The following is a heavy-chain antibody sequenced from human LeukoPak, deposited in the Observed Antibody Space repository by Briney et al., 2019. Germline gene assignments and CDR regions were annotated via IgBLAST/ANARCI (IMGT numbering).Heavy chain of an antibody. CDR3: TTREYSYGYYFDY. D-gene: IGHD5-18*01. J-gene: IGHJ4*02. CDR1: GFTFSNAW. V-gene: IGHV3-15*01. Sequence: GGSLRLSCAASGFTFSNAWMSWVRQAPGKGLEWVGRIKSKTDGGTTDYAAPVKGRFTISRDDSKNTLYLQMNSLKTEDTAVYYCTTREYSYGYYFDYWGQGTLVTVSS. CDR2: IKSKTDGGTT.